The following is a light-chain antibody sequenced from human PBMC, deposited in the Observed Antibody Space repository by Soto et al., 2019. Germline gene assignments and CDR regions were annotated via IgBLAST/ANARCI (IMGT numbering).Light chain of an antibody. CDR3: MLDLQTTIS. CDR2: LGS. V-gene: IGKV2-28*01. Sequence: DIVLTQSPLSLPVTPGEPASISCRSSQSLLHRNGYNYLDWYLQKPGQSPQLLIYLGSNRASGVHDRFSGSGSGTDFTLKISRVEAEDVGIYYCMLDLQTTISVGGGTKV. CDR1: QSLLHRNGYNY. J-gene: IGKJ4*01.